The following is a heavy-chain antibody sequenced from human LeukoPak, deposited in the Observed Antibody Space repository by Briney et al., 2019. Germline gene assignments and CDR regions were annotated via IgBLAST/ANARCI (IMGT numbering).Heavy chain of an antibody. CDR1: GYSFTSYW. J-gene: IGHJ5*02. Sequence: GESLKISCKGSGYSFTSYWIGWVRQMPGKGLEWMGIIYPGESDTRYSPSFQAQVTISADKSISTAYLQWSSLKASDTAMYYCARQRKTYYYGSGSYTSNWFDPWGQGTLVTVSS. D-gene: IGHD3-10*01. CDR3: ARQRKTYYYGSGSYTSNWFDP. CDR2: IYPGESDT. V-gene: IGHV5-51*01.